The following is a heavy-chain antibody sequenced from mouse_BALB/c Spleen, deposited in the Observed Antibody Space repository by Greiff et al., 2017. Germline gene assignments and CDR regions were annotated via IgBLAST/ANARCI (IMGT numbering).Heavy chain of an antibody. CDR2: IDPYNGGT. CDR3: ASEGRRYFDV. J-gene: IGHJ1*01. CDR1: GYAFTSYN. Sequence: VQLKESGPELVKPGASVKVSCKASGYAFTSYNMYWVKQSHGKSLEWIGYIDPYNGGTSYNQKFKGKATLTVDKSSSTAYMHLNSLTSEDSAVYYCASEGRRYFDVWGAGTTVTVSS. V-gene: IGHV1S135*01.